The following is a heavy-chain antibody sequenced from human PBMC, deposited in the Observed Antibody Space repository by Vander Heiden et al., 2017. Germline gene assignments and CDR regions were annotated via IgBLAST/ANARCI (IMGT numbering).Heavy chain of an antibody. D-gene: IGHD3-16*01. V-gene: IGHV3-21*01. CDR3: ARDWAILGGVNWFDP. J-gene: IGHJ5*02. CDR1: GFTFSGYS. CDR2: ISSSSSYI. Sequence: EVQLVESGGGLVKPGGSRRLSCAASGFTFSGYSMSWVRQAPGKGLEWVSSISSSSSYIYYADSVKGRFTISRDNAKNSLYLQMNSLRAEDTAVYYCARDWAILGGVNWFDPWGQGTLVTVSS.